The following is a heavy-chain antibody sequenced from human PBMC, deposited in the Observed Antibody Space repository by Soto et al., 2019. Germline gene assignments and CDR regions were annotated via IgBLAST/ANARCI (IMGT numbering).Heavy chain of an antibody. J-gene: IGHJ4*02. Sequence: SETLSLTCAVYGGSFSGFYWSWIRQPPGKGLEWIGEVNQSGSANNNPSLKSRVTISVDTSKNQFSLNLSSVTAADTAVYYCARGPSVIYLDYWGQGILVTVSS. CDR1: GGSFSGFY. D-gene: IGHD6-19*01. V-gene: IGHV4-34*01. CDR2: VNQSGSA. CDR3: ARGPSVIYLDY.